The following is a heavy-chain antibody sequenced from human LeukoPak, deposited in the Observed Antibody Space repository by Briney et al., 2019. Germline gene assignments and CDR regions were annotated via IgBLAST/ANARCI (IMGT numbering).Heavy chain of an antibody. CDR2: IYYSGST. CDR1: GGSISSGGYS. V-gene: IGHV4-31*03. D-gene: IGHD1-14*01. Sequence: PSQTLSLTCTVSGGSISSGGYSWGWIRQHPGKGLEWIGYIYYSGSTYYNPSLKSRVTISVDTSKNQFSLKLSSVTAADTAVYYCAREYRDNWFDPWGQGTLVTVSS. CDR3: AREYRDNWFDP. J-gene: IGHJ5*02.